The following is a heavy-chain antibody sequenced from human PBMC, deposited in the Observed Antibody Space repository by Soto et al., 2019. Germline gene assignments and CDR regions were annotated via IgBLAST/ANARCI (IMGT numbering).Heavy chain of an antibody. Sequence: GGSLRLSCAASGFTFSGSAMHWVRQASGKGLEWVGRIRSKANSYATAYAASVKGRFTISRDDSKNTAYLQMNSLKTEDTAVYYCTRLIRKARPDYYYYMDVWGKGTTVTVSS. CDR3: TRLIRKARPDYYYYMDV. V-gene: IGHV3-73*01. CDR1: GFTFSGSA. CDR2: IRSKANSYAT. J-gene: IGHJ6*03. D-gene: IGHD3-10*01.